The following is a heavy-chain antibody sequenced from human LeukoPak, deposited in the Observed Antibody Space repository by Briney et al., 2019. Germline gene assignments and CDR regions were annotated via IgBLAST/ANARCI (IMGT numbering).Heavy chain of an antibody. CDR1: GASISSSGSF. D-gene: IGHD3-9*01. V-gene: IGHV4-39*07. Sequence: SETLSLTCTVSGASISSSGSFWGWFRQPPGKGLELLGTISHSGTTYYNPSLKSRVTISTDTSKNNFSLKLTSVAAADTAVYYCARGLRYFDWSGGGANYYYYMDVWGKGTTVTVSS. CDR2: ISHSGTT. J-gene: IGHJ6*03. CDR3: ARGLRYFDWSGGGANYYYYMDV.